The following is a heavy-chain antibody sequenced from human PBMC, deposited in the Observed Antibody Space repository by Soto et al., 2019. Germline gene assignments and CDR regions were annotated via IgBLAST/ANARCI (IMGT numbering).Heavy chain of an antibody. V-gene: IGHV3-33*01. Sequence: QVHLVESGGGVVQPGGSLRLSCAVPRIIFTGYGMHWVRQAPGKGLEWVAIIRFDGSNIHYADSVKGRFTISRDNSKNTLSLQMTGLRAENTAVYYCARHGVGGAVFFCYFDYWGQGALVTVSS. CDR2: IRFDGSNI. CDR3: ARHGVGGAVFFCYFDY. D-gene: IGHD1-26*01. J-gene: IGHJ4*02. CDR1: RIIFTGYG.